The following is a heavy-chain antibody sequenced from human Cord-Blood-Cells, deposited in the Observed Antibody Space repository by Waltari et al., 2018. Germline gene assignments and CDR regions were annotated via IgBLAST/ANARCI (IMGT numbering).Heavy chain of an antibody. CDR1: GFTFSSYG. V-gene: IGHV3-33*01. CDR3: AREPLVVAATPFDY. CDR2: IWYDGSNK. D-gene: IGHD2-15*01. J-gene: IGHJ4*02. Sequence: QVQLVESGGGVVQPGRSLRLSCAASGFTFSSYGMHWVRQAPGQGLEWVEVIWYDGSNKYYADSVKGRFTISRDNSKNTLYLQMNSLRAEDTAVYYCAREPLVVAATPFDYWGQGTLVTVSS.